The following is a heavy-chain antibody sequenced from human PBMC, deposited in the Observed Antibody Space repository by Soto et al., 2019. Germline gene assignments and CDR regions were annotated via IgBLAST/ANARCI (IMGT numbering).Heavy chain of an antibody. CDR2: IIPIFGTA. D-gene: IGHD5-12*01. CDR3: ARHSLATQPGDY. V-gene: IGHV1-69*06. Sequence: SVKVSCKASGGTFSSYAISWVRQAPGQGLEWMGGIIPIFGTANYAQKFQGRVTITADKSTSTAYMELTTLRASDSAMYYCARHSLATQPGDYWGQGTRVTVSS. CDR1: GGTFSSYA. J-gene: IGHJ4*02.